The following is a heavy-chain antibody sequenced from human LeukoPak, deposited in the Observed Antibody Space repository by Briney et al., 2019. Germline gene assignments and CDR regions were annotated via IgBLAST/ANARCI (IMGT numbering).Heavy chain of an antibody. Sequence: ASVKVSCKASGYTFNKYGISWVRQAPGQGLEWMGWISGHNGNTNYAQKFQDRVTMTTDTATSTTYMELRSLRPDDTAVYYCAREYYYSSGGSVGTNNGMDVWGQGTTVTVSS. D-gene: IGHD3-10*01. CDR3: AREYYYSSGGSVGTNNGMDV. CDR1: GYTFNKYG. J-gene: IGHJ6*02. V-gene: IGHV1-18*01. CDR2: ISGHNGNT.